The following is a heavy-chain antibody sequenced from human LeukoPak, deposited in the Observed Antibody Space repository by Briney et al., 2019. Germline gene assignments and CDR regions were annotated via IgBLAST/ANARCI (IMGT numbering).Heavy chain of an antibody. Sequence: GGSVRLSCTASGLTFSNYATTWVRQAPGKGLEWVSSITGSGRGTYYADSVKGRFSVSRDNSQNTVFLHMNSLRADDTALYYCSKDPNGDYVGAFDMWGPGTMVTVSS. CDR2: ITGSGRGT. V-gene: IGHV3-23*01. D-gene: IGHD4-17*01. CDR3: SKDPNGDYVGAFDM. J-gene: IGHJ3*02. CDR1: GLTFSNYA.